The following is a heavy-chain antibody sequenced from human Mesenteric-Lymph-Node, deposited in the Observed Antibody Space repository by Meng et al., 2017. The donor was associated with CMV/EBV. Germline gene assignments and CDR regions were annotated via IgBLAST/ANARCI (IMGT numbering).Heavy chain of an antibody. D-gene: IGHD3-10*01. J-gene: IGHJ6*02. CDR1: GYTFAAYY. Sequence: ASVKVSCKASGYTFAAYYMHWVRQAPGQGLEWMGWINPNSAGTNYGQKFQGRVTMTRDTSISTAYMELSRLTSDDTAVYYCARVGDGSGSYYTDHGLDVWGQGTTVTVSS. CDR2: INPNSAGT. CDR3: ARVGDGSGSYYTDHGLDV. V-gene: IGHV1-2*02.